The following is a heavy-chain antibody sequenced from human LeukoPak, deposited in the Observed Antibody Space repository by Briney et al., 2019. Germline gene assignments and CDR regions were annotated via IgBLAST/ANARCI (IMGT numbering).Heavy chain of an antibody. V-gene: IGHV4-61*02. Sequence: SQTLSLTCTVYGGSISSGSYYWSWIRQPAGKGLEWIGRIYTSGSTNYNPSLKSRVTISVDTSKNQFSLKLSSVTAADTAVYYCASSAIGYVYWGQGTLVTVSS. CDR2: IYTSGST. J-gene: IGHJ4*02. CDR1: GGSISSGSYY. D-gene: IGHD3-16*01. CDR3: ASSAIGYVY.